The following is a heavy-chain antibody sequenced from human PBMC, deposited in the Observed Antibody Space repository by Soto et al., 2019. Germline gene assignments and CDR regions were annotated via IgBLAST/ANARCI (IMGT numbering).Heavy chain of an antibody. CDR2: TFSGGNT. J-gene: IGHJ6*02. CDR3: ARKPPSAIQGWAFGMDV. Sequence: ELQLVETGGGLIQTGGSLRLSCAASGFSISSNYIAWVRQPPGKGLEWVSTTFSGGNTEYAASVKGRCSVSRDNYKNTQYLQMDKLRVEYTSVYYCARKPPSAIQGWAFGMDVWGQGTTVSVSS. CDR1: GFSISSNY. D-gene: IGHD2-21*01. V-gene: IGHV3-53*02.